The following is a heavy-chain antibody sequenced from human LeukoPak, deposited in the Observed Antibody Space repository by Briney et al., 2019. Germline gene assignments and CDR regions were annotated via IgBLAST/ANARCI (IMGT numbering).Heavy chain of an antibody. D-gene: IGHD2-2*01. J-gene: IGHJ3*02. CDR1: GGTFSSYA. Sequence: SVKVSCKASGGTFSSYAISWVRQAPGQGLEWMGGIIPIFGTANYAQKFQGRVTITTDESTSTAYMELSSLRSEDTAVYYCARSRVPAALDAFDIWGQGTLATVSS. V-gene: IGHV1-69*05. CDR3: ARSRVPAALDAFDI. CDR2: IIPIFGTA.